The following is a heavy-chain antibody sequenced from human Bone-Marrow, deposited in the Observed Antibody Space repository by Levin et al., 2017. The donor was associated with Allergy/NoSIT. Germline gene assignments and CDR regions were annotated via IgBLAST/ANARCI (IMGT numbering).Heavy chain of an antibody. V-gene: IGHV4-38-2*01. D-gene: IGHD4-17*01. J-gene: IGHJ5*02. CDR2: IYHSGST. Sequence: SETLSLTCAVSGYSISSGYYWGWIRQPPGKGLEWIGSIYHSGSTYYNPSLKSRVTISVDTSKNQFSLKLSSVTAAGTAVYYCASANDYGDYDWFDPWGQGTLVTVSS. CDR1: GYSISSGYY. CDR3: ASANDYGDYDWFDP.